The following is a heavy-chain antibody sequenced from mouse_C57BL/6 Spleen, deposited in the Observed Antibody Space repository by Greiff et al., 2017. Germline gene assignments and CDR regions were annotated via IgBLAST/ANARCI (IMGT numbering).Heavy chain of an antibody. CDR2: INPGSSGT. Sequence: VKLQQSGAELVRPGTSVKVSCKASGYAFTNYVIEWVKQRPGQGLEWIGVINPGSSGTNYNETVKGTATRTADKSSSTAYMQLSRLTSEDSAVYFGARTYDGYLMDYWGQGTSVTVSS. D-gene: IGHD2-3*01. CDR1: GYAFTNYV. J-gene: IGHJ4*01. CDR3: ARTYDGYLMDY. V-gene: IGHV1-54*01.